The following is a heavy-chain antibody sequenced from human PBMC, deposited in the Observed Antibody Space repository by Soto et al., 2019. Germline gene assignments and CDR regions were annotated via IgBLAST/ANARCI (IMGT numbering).Heavy chain of an antibody. CDR2: IIPIFGTA. V-gene: IGHV1-69*06. J-gene: IGHJ3*02. D-gene: IGHD3-22*01. CDR1: GGTFSSYA. CDR3: ARLFGEYDSSGYSTYDAFDI. Sequence: QVQLVQSGAEVKKPGSSVKVSCKASGGTFSSYAISWVRQAPGQGLEWMGGIIPIFGTANYAQKFQGRVTITADKSTSTAYMELSSLRSEDTAVYYCARLFGEYDSSGYSTYDAFDIWGQGTMVTVSS.